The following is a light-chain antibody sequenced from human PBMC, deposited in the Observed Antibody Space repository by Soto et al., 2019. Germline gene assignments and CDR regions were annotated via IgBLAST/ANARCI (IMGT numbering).Light chain of an antibody. CDR1: QSIISW. J-gene: IGKJ2*01. V-gene: IGKV1-5*03. CDR3: QQYNSYQYT. CDR2: KAS. Sequence: DIQMTQSPSTLSASVGDRVTITCRASQSIISWLAWYQQKPGKAPKLLIYKASSLEGGIPSRFSGSGTETEFTLTISSLQPEDFATYYCQQYNSYQYTFGQGTKLEIK.